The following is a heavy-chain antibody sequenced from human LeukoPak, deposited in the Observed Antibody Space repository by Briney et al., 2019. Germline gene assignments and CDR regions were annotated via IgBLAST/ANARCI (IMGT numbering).Heavy chain of an antibody. CDR3: ARVTPGGYYNC. Sequence: SQTLSLTCTVSGGSISSGSYYWSWIRQPAGKGLEWIGRIYTSGSTNYNPSLKSRVTISVDTSKNQFSLKPSSVTAADTAVYYCARVTPGGYYNCWGQGTLVTVSS. J-gene: IGHJ4*02. V-gene: IGHV4-61*02. CDR2: IYTSGST. CDR1: GGSISSGSYY. D-gene: IGHD3-22*01.